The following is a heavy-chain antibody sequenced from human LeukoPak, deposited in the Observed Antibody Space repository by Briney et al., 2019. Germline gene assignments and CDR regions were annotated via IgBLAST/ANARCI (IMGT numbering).Heavy chain of an antibody. CDR1: GGTVSRYA. V-gene: IGHV1-69*04. CDR3: ARVGVDYSNHNWFDP. Sequence: GASVKVSCKASGGTVSRYAISWVRQAPGQGLEWMGRIIPMRDIANYAQKFQGRVTITADKSTSTAYMELRSLRPEDTAVYYCARVGVDYSNHNWFDPWGLGTLVIVSS. CDR2: IIPMRDIA. D-gene: IGHD4-11*01. J-gene: IGHJ5*02.